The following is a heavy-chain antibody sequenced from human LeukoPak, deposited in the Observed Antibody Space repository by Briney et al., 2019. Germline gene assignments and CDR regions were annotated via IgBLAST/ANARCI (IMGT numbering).Heavy chain of an antibody. Sequence: SVKVSCKASGFTFTSSAVQWVRQARGQRLEWIGWIVVGSGNTNYAQKFQERVTITRDMSTSTAYMELSSLRSEDTAVYYCAAERNWNYGSGFDYWGQGTLVTVSS. J-gene: IGHJ4*02. CDR1: GFTFTSSA. V-gene: IGHV1-58*01. CDR3: AAERNWNYGSGFDY. D-gene: IGHD1-7*01. CDR2: IVVGSGNT.